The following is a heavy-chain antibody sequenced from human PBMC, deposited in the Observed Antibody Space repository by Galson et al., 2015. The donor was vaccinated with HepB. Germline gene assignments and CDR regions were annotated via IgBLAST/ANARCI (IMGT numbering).Heavy chain of an antibody. CDR3: ARDLRSGDYCLDY. J-gene: IGHJ4*02. Sequence: SLRLSCAASGFTFSSYSMNWVRQAPGKGLEWVSSISSSSTYIYYADSVKGRFTISRDNAKNSLYLQMNSLRAEDTAVYYCARDLRSGDYCLDYWGQGTLVTVSS. D-gene: IGHD4-17*01. CDR1: GFTFSSYS. CDR2: ISSSSTYI. V-gene: IGHV3-21*01.